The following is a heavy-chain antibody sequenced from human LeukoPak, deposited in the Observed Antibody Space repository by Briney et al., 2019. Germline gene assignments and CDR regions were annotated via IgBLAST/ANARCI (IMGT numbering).Heavy chain of an antibody. CDR2: IYYSGST. D-gene: IGHD3-10*01. V-gene: IGHV4-59*12. CDR3: ATDLNFMVRGADFDY. CDR1: GGSISSYY. J-gene: IGHJ4*02. Sequence: SETLSLTCTVSGGSISSYYWSWIRQPPGKGLEWIGYIYYSGSTNYNPSLKSRVTISVDTSKNQFSLKLSSVTAADTAVYYCATDLNFMVRGADFDYWGQGTLVTVSS.